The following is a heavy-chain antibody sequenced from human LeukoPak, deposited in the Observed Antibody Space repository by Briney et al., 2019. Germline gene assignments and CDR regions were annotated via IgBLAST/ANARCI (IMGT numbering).Heavy chain of an antibody. Sequence: GSSVKVSCKASGGTFSSYTISWVLQAPGQGLEWMGRIIPILGIANYAQKFQGRVTITADKSTSTAYMELSSLRSEDTAVYYCARRVHEGDYVEDWFDPWGQGTLVTVSS. V-gene: IGHV1-69*02. J-gene: IGHJ5*02. D-gene: IGHD4-17*01. CDR2: IIPILGIA. CDR1: GGTFSSYT. CDR3: ARRVHEGDYVEDWFDP.